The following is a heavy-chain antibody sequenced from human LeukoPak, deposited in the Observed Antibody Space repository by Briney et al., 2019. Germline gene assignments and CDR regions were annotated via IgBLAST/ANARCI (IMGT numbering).Heavy chain of an antibody. Sequence: GGSLRLSCAASGFTFSNYWMSWVRQAPGKGLEWVANIKQDGSEKYYVDSVKGRFTISRDNAKNSLYVQMNSLRAEDTALYYCARDAVLRNIAAAGYFDYWGQGTLVTVSS. CDR1: GFTFSNYW. J-gene: IGHJ4*02. D-gene: IGHD6-13*01. CDR3: ARDAVLRNIAAAGYFDY. CDR2: IKQDGSEK. V-gene: IGHV3-7*03.